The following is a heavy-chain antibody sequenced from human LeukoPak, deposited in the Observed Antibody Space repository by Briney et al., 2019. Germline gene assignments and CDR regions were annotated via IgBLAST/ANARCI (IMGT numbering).Heavy chain of an antibody. J-gene: IGHJ3*01. CDR2: THYSGST. CDR1: GGSISSYF. Sequence: SETLSLTCSASGGSISSYFWTWIRQPPGKRLEWIGNTHYSGSTNYNPSLKGRVSISLDTSKNGFSLELTSVTAADTAVYYCATSVGYHGSKNAFDVWGLGTMVTVSS. V-gene: IGHV4-59*08. CDR3: ATSVGYHGSKNAFDV. D-gene: IGHD2-15*01.